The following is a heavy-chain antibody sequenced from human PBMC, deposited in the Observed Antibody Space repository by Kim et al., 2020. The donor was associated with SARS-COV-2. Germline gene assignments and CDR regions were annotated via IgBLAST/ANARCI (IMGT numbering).Heavy chain of an antibody. CDR1: GFTVSSNY. Sequence: GGSLRLSCAASGFTVSSNYMSWVRQAPGKGLEWVSVIYSGGSTYYADSVKGRFTISRDNSKNTLYLQMNSLRAEDTAVYYCARSAIIVGYFDYWGQGTLVTVSS. CDR2: IYSGGST. J-gene: IGHJ4*02. D-gene: IGHD3-3*01. V-gene: IGHV3-66*01. CDR3: ARSAIIVGYFDY.